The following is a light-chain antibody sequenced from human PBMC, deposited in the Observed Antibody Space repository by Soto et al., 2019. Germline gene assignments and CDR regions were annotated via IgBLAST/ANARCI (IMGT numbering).Light chain of an antibody. CDR3: QQSYSSPQET. V-gene: IGKV1-39*01. CDR2: AAS. CDR1: QRIRTY. Sequence: DIQMTQSPSSLSASVGDRITITCRASQRIRTYLNWYQQRPGKAPNLLIYAASSLHTDVPSRFSGSGSGTDFTLTISSLQPEDFATYYCQQSYSSPQETFGGGTKVEMK. J-gene: IGKJ4*01.